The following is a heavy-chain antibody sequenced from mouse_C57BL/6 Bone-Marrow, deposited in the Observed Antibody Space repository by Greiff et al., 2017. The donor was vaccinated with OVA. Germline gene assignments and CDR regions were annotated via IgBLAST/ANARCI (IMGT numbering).Heavy chain of an antibody. CDR3: ARYKGYPFDY. CDR1: GFTFTDYY. J-gene: IGHJ2*01. CDR2: IRNKANGYTT. Sequence: EVKLVESGGGLVQPGGSLSLSCAASGFTFTDYYMSWVRQPPGKALEWLGFIRNKANGYTTEYSVSVKGRFTISRDNSQSILYLQMNALRAEDSATYYCARYKGYPFDYWGQGTTLTVSS. D-gene: IGHD2-2*01. V-gene: IGHV7-3*01.